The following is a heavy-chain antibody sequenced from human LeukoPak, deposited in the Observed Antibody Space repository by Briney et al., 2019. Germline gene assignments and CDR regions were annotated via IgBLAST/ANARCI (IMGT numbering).Heavy chain of an antibody. V-gene: IGHV3-30*18. D-gene: IGHD6-19*01. CDR1: GFTFSSYG. CDR3: AKSTSAGYYYYGMDV. Sequence: PGRSLRLSCAASGFTFSSYGMHWVRQAPGKGLEWVAVISYDGSNKYYADSVKGRFTISRDNSKNTLYLQMNSLRAEDTAVYYCAKSTSAGYYYYGMDVWGQGTTVTVSS. J-gene: IGHJ6*02. CDR2: ISYDGSNK.